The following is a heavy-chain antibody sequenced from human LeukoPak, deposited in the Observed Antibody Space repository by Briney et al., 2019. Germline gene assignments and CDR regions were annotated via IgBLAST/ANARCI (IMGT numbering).Heavy chain of an antibody. V-gene: IGHV3-53*01. Sequence: GGSLRLSCAASGFSVSSDHMSWVRQAPGKGLEWVAVFYNDGRTYYADSVKGRFTFSRDNSKNTLYLQMNSLRAEDTAVYYCARVWELSFDYWGQGTLVTVSS. J-gene: IGHJ4*02. CDR3: ARVWELSFDY. D-gene: IGHD3-16*02. CDR2: FYNDGRT. CDR1: GFSVSSDH.